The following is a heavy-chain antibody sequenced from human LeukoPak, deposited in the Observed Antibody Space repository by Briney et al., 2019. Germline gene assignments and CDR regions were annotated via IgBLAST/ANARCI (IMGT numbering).Heavy chain of an antibody. V-gene: IGHV5-51*01. CDR1: GYSFTSDW. Sequence: GESLKISCKGSGYSFTSDWIGWVRQMPGKDLEGMGVIYPGDSDTRYSPSFQGQVTISADKSISTAYLQWTTLKASDRAMYYCARLPYCGSDCYPNWFDPWGKGTLVTVSS. J-gene: IGHJ5*02. CDR2: IYPGDSDT. CDR3: ARLPYCGSDCYPNWFDP. D-gene: IGHD2-21*02.